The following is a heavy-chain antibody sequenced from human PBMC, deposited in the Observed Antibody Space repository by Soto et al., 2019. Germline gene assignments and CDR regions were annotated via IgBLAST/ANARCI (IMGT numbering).Heavy chain of an antibody. CDR2: IIPIFGTA. V-gene: IGHV1-69*13. CDR1: GGTFSSYA. J-gene: IGHJ6*02. Sequence: SVKVSCKASGGTFSSYAISWVRQAPGQGLEWMGGIIPIFGTANYAQKFQGRVTITADESTSTAYMELSSLRSDDAAVYYCARGRLPYYYYGMDVWGQGTTVTVSS. D-gene: IGHD6-25*01. CDR3: ARGRLPYYYYGMDV.